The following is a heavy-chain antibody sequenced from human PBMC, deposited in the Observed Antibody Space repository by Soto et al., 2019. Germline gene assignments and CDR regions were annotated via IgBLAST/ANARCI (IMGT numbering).Heavy chain of an antibody. CDR3: ARGLTYYYGSGSYSPNWFDP. V-gene: IGHV4-34*01. D-gene: IGHD3-10*01. CDR2: INHSGST. Sequence: QVQLQQWGAGLLKPSETLSLTCAVYGGSFSGYYWSWIRQPPGKGLEWIGEINHSGSTNYNPSLKRRVTISVDTSKNQFSLTLSSVTAADTAVYYCARGLTYYYGSGSYSPNWFDPWGQGTLVTVSS. J-gene: IGHJ5*02. CDR1: GGSFSGYY.